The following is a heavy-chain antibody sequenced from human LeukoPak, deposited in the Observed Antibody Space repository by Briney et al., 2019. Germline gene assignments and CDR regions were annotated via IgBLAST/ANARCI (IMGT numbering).Heavy chain of an antibody. CDR1: GYTFSNFD. V-gene: IGHV1-8*01. CDR3: ATDLSLGHPGMAYYFDY. J-gene: IGHJ4*02. Sequence: VASVKVSCKASGYTFSNFDINWVRQATGQGLEWMGWMKPNSGDTGYAQKFQDRVTMTRNTSISTAYMELSSLRSEDTAVYYCATDLSLGHPGMAYYFDYWGQGTLVTVSS. CDR2: MKPNSGDT. D-gene: IGHD5-24*01.